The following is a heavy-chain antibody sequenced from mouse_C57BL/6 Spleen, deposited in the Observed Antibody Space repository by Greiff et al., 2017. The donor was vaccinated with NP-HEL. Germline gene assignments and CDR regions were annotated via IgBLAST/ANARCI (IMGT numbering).Heavy chain of an antibody. CDR1: GFNIKDYY. D-gene: IGHD1-1*01. Sequence: VTLKESGAELVKPGASVKLSCTASGFNIKDYYMHWVKQRTEQGLEWIGRIDPEDGETKYAPKFQGKATITADTSSNTAYLQLSSLTSEDTAVYYCARPEYYGSSYASWFAYWGQGTLVTVSA. CDR2: IDPEDGET. CDR3: ARPEYYGSSYASWFAY. V-gene: IGHV14-2*01. J-gene: IGHJ3*01.